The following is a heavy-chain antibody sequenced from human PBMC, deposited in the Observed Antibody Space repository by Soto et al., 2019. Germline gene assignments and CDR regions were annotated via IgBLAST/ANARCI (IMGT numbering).Heavy chain of an antibody. J-gene: IGHJ4*02. D-gene: IGHD3-10*01. CDR2: IYFTGNT. CDR1: GASINSGGYY. CDR3: VSGDAWGVILAY. V-gene: IGHV4-31*03. Sequence: LSLTCTVSGASINSGGYYWNWVRLLPGRGLEWIGYIYFTGNTYYNPSLESRVTISLDTPQNQFSLELNSVSAAGTAVYYCVSGDAWGVILAYWGQGALVTVSS.